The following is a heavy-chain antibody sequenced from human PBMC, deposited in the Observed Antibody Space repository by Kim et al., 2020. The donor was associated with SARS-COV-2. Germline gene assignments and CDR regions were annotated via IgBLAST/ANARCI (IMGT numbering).Heavy chain of an antibody. CDR1: GFTFGDYA. CDR3: AKDILWFGPQGAGGMDV. J-gene: IGHJ6*02. CDR2: ISWNSGSI. D-gene: IGHD3-10*01. Sequence: GGSLRLSCAASGFTFGDYAMHWVRQAPGKGLEWVSGISWNSGSIGYADSVKGRFTISRDNAKNSLYLQMNSLRAEDTALYYCAKDILWFGPQGAGGMDVWGQGTTVTVSS. V-gene: IGHV3-9*01.